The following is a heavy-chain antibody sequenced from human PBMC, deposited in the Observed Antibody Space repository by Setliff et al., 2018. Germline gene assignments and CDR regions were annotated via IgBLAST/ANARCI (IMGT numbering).Heavy chain of an antibody. V-gene: IGHV4-34*12. Sequence: SETLSLTCAVYGGSFSGYYWSWIRQPPGKRLEWIGEIIHSGSTNYNPSLKSRVTISMDTSKNQFSLKLSSLTTMDTAVYYCVRVGREYGDSGGFDAFSVWGQGREVTVSS. D-gene: IGHD4-17*01. CDR2: IIHSGST. J-gene: IGHJ3*01. CDR1: GGSFSGYY. CDR3: VRVGREYGDSGGFDAFSV.